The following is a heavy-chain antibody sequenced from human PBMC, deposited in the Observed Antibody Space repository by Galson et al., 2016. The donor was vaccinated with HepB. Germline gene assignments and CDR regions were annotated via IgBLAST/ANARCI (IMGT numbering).Heavy chain of an antibody. Sequence: SLRLSCAASGFKFSDHDMDWVRQARGKGLEWLGRSRNTPSGYPIEYAASVKGRFTISRDDSRSSLYLQMDSLRTEDTAVYYCTRVFDYWGQGALVTVSS. CDR2: SRNTPSGYPI. CDR3: TRVFDY. CDR1: GFKFSDHD. J-gene: IGHJ4*02. V-gene: IGHV3-72*01.